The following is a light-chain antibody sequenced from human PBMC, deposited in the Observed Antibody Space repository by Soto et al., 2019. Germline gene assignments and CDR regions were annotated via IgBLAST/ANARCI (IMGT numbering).Light chain of an antibody. J-gene: IGLJ1*01. V-gene: IGLV2-8*01. CDR1: KNDIGVYDF. CDR3: LSYAGSNFYV. Sequence: QSALTQPPSASGSPGQSVTISCTGTKNDIGVYDFVSWYQHHPGKAPRLIIYEVVQRPSGVPDRFSGSKSGNTASLPVSGRRGGEEVFFFCLSYAGSNFYVLGRGPRVT. CDR2: EVV.